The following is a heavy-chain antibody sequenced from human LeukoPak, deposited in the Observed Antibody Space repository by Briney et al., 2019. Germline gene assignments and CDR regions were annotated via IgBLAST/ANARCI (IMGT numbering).Heavy chain of an antibody. J-gene: IGHJ4*02. CDR1: GFTFSDYY. V-gene: IGHV3-11*01. CDR2: ISGDGSTI. CDR3: ARRTGHSYFDY. D-gene: IGHD1-14*01. Sequence: GGSLRLSCAASGFTFSDYYVSWIRQSPGKGLEWISYISGDGSTIFSADSLKGRFTISRDNAENSLFLQINSLRVEDTAIYYCARRTGHSYFDYWGQGTLVTVSS.